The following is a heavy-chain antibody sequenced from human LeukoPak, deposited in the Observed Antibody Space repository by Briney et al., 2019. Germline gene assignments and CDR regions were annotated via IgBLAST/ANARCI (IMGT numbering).Heavy chain of an antibody. D-gene: IGHD5-18*01. CDR1: GGSVSSGSYY. J-gene: IGHJ3*02. V-gene: IGHV4-61*01. CDR3: AREEDTAMVFDI. CDR2: IYYSGST. Sequence: SETLSLTCTVSGGSVSSGSYYWSWIRQPPGKGLEWIGYIYYSGSTNYNPSLKSRVTISVDTSKDQFSLKLSSVTAADTAVYYCAREEDTAMVFDIWGQGTMVTVSS.